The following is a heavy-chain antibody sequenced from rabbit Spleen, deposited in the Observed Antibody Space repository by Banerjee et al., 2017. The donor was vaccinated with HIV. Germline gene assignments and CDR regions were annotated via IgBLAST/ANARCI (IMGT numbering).Heavy chain of an antibody. CDR2: IDAGNSGFT. J-gene: IGHJ6*01. V-gene: IGHV1S45*01. CDR1: GVSFSGSSY. D-gene: IGHD8-1*01. Sequence: QEQLVESGGGLVKPGASLTLTCIASGVSFSGSSYMCWVRQAPGKGLEWIACIDAGNSGFTYFASWAKGRFTISKTSSTTVTLQMTSLTAADTATYFCARDSGSSFSSYGMDLWGPGTLVTVS. CDR3: ARDSGSSFSSYGMDL.